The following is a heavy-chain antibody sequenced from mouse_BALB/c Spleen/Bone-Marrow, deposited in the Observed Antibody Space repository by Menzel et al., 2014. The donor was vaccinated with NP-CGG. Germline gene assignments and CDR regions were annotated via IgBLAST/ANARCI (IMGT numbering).Heavy chain of an antibody. Sequence: DVKLVESGPGLVKPSQSLPLTCSVTGYSITSXYXWNWXRQXXXXXXEXXXYXXXDGSNNYSPSLKNRISITRDTSKNQFVLKLNSVTTEDTATYYCARGFITTVVPFAYWGQGTLVTVSA. CDR1: GYSITSXYX. V-gene: IGHV3-6*02. CDR3: ARGFITTVVPFAY. D-gene: IGHD1-1*01. CDR2: XXXDGSN. J-gene: IGHJ3*01.